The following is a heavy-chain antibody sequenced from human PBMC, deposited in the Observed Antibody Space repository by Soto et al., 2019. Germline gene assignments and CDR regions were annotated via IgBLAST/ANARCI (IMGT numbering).Heavy chain of an antibody. Sequence: PSETLSLTCTVSGGSISSGGYYWSWIRQHPGKGLEWTGYIYYSGSTYYNPSLKSRVTISVDTSKNQFSLKLSSVTAADTAVYYCARAGHYYDSSGYYSFDYWGQGTLVTVSS. CDR3: ARAGHYYDSSGYYSFDY. CDR2: IYYSGST. CDR1: GGSISSGGYY. J-gene: IGHJ4*02. V-gene: IGHV4-31*03. D-gene: IGHD3-22*01.